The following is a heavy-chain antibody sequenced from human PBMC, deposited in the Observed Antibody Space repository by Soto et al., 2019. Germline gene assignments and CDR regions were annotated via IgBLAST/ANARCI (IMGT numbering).Heavy chain of an antibody. V-gene: IGHV1-69*01. CDR1: GGTFNNYA. J-gene: IGHJ4*02. D-gene: IGHD6-13*01. CDR3: ARPSYSSSWLPNLDY. Sequence: VQLVQSGAEVRMPGSSVKVSCKASGGTFNNYAIHWVRQAPGQWLEWMGGIVPIFGPAKYAQKFRGRVRITADDSTSTAYMDLSSLTSEDTAIYYCARPSYSSSWLPNLDYWGQGTLVTVSS. CDR2: IVPIFGPA.